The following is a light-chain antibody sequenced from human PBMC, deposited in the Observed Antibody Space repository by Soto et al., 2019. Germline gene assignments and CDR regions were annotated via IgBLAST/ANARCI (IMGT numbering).Light chain of an antibody. CDR2: DAS. Sequence: EIVLTQSPGTLSLSPGERATLSFRASQSVSSGYLAWYQQKAGQAPRLLIYDASSRATGIPDRFSGSGSGTEFTLTITSLQSEDFAVYYCQQYNNWPPPFGQGTKVDIK. V-gene: IGKV3-20*01. CDR3: QQYNNWPPP. J-gene: IGKJ1*01. CDR1: QSVSSGY.